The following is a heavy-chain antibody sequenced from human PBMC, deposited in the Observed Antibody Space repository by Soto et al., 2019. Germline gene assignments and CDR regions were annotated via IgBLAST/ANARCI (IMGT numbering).Heavy chain of an antibody. CDR3: ARFSRDDLLTDLFDY. CDR2: IYYSGST. J-gene: IGHJ4*02. V-gene: IGHV4-59*08. D-gene: IGHD3-16*01. CDR1: GGSISSYY. Sequence: SETLSLTCTVSGGSISSYYWSWIRQPPGKGLEWIGYIYYSGSTNYNPSLKSRVTISVDTSKNQFSLKLSSVTAADTAVYYCARFSRDDLLTDLFDYWGQGTLVTVSS.